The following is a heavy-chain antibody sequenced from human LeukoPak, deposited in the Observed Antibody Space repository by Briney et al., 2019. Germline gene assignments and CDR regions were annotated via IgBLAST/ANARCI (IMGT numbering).Heavy chain of an antibody. D-gene: IGHD6-13*01. CDR2: ISGSGGST. J-gene: IGHJ4*02. CDR3: AIGGGISTPGH. V-gene: IGHV3-23*01. Sequence: GGSLRLSCAASGFTFSSYAMSWVRQAPGKGPEWVSAISGSGGSTYYADFVRGRFSISRDNSKNTLSLQMNSLTAEDTAIYYCAIGGGISTPGHWGQGTLVTVSS. CDR1: GFTFSSYA.